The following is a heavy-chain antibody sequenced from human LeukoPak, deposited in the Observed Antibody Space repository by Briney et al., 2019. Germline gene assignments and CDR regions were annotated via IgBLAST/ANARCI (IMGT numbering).Heavy chain of an antibody. D-gene: IGHD6-13*01. CDR1: GGSFSGYY. V-gene: IGHV4-34*01. Sequence: NTSETLSLTCAVYGGSFSGYYWSWIRQPPGKGLEWIGEINHSGSTNYNPSLKSRVTISVDTSKNQFSLKLSSVTAADTAVYYCATYRTGSSWYPDYWGQGTLVTVSS. J-gene: IGHJ4*02. CDR2: INHSGST. CDR3: ATYRTGSSWYPDY.